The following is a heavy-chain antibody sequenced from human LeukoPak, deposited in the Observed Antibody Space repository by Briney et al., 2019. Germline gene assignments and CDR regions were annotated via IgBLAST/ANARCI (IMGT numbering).Heavy chain of an antibody. CDR2: IIPIFGTA. Sequence: ASVKVSCKASGGTFSSYAISWVRQAPGQGLEWMGGIIPIFGTANYAQKFQGRVTITADKSTSTAYMELSSLRSEDTAVYYCASLTTGDCSSTSCYPYMDVWGKGTTVTVSS. J-gene: IGHJ6*03. V-gene: IGHV1-69*06. CDR1: GGTFSSYA. D-gene: IGHD2-2*01. CDR3: ASLTTGDCSSTSCYPYMDV.